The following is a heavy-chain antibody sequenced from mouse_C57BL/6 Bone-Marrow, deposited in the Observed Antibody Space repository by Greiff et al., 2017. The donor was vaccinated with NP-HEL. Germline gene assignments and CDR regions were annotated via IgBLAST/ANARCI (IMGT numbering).Heavy chain of an antibody. Sequence: QVQLQQSGAELVKPGASVKLSCKASGYTFTSYWMPWVKQRPGQGLEWIGMIHPNSGSTNYNEKFKSKATLTVDKSSSTAYMQLSSLTSEDSAVYYCARLDSSGYVAWFAYWGQGTLVTVSA. V-gene: IGHV1-64*01. CDR3: ARLDSSGYVAWFAY. CDR2: IHPNSGST. J-gene: IGHJ3*01. D-gene: IGHD3-2*02. CDR1: GYTFTSYW.